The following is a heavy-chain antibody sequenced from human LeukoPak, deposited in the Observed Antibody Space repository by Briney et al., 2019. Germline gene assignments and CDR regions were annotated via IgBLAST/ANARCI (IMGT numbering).Heavy chain of an antibody. CDR1: GFTFSSYA. V-gene: IGHV3-23*01. J-gene: IGHJ4*02. CDR3: AKDRISGIAARTIDY. Sequence: GGSLRLSCAASGFTFSSYAMSWVRQAPGKGLEWVSAISGSGGSTYYADSVKGRFTISRDNSKNTLYLQMNSLRAEDTAVYYCAKDRISGIAARTIDYWGQGTLVTVSS. CDR2: ISGSGGST. D-gene: IGHD6-6*01.